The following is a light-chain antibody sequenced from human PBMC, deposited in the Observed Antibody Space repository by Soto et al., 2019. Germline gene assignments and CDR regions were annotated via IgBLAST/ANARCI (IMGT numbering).Light chain of an antibody. V-gene: IGKV3-11*01. CDR1: QSITSTS. CDR3: QQRSTWPLT. CDR2: GAS. J-gene: IGKJ3*01. Sequence: EIVLTKSPATLSLYPGERVTLSCGASQSITSTSIAWYQHKPGLAPRLLVYGASNRATGIPARFSGSGSGTDFTLTISSLEPEDFAVYFCQQRSTWPLTFGPGTKVD.